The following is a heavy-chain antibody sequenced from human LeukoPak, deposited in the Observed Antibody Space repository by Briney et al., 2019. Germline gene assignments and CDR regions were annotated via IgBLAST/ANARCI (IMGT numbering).Heavy chain of an antibody. Sequence: GGSLRLSCAASGFTVTTTYMSWVRQAPGKGLEWVSAIFSDGTTYYADSVKGRFSLSRDNSKNTLYLQMNSLRAEDTAVYYCARDGPGYSSSWYDYWGQGTLVTVSS. CDR1: GFTVTTTY. V-gene: IGHV3-66*01. J-gene: IGHJ4*02. CDR2: IFSDGTT. D-gene: IGHD6-13*01. CDR3: ARDGPGYSSSWYDY.